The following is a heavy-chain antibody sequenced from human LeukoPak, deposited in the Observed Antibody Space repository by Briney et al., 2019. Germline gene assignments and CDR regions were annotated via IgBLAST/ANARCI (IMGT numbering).Heavy chain of an antibody. J-gene: IGHJ3*02. D-gene: IGHD3-22*01. CDR1: GYSISSGYY. Sequence: PSETLSLTCTVSGYSISSGYYWGWIRQPPGKGLEWIGSIYHSGSTYYNPSLKSRVTISVDTSKNQFSLKLSSVTAADTAVYYCAGTYYYDSSGYWGAFDIWGQGTMVTVSS. CDR2: IYHSGST. V-gene: IGHV4-38-2*02. CDR3: AGTYYYDSSGYWGAFDI.